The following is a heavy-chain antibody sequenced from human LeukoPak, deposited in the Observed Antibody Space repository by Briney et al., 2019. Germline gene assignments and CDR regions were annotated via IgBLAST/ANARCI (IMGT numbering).Heavy chain of an antibody. V-gene: IGHV1-18*04. Sequence: ASVKVSCKASGYTFTSYGISGVRQALGQGREWMAWISAYNGNTNYAQKLQGRVTMTTDTSTSIAYMELRSLRSDDSAVYYCARALLWFGEYYFDHWGQGTLVTVSS. J-gene: IGHJ4*02. D-gene: IGHD3-10*01. CDR2: ISAYNGNT. CDR3: ARALLWFGEYYFDH. CDR1: GYTFTSYG.